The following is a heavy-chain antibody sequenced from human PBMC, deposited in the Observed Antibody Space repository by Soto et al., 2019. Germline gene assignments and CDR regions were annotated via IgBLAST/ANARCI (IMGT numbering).Heavy chain of an antibody. V-gene: IGHV5-51*01. CDR1: GYSFTSYW. CDR2: IYPGDSDT. J-gene: IGHJ6*02. Sequence: PGESLKISCKGSGYSFTSYWIGWVRQMPGKGLEWMGIIYPGDSDTRYSPSFQGQVTISADKSISTAYLQWSSLKASDTAMYYCARSSGWAMNYYGMDVWGQGTTVTVS. CDR3: ARSSGWAMNYYGMDV. D-gene: IGHD6-19*01.